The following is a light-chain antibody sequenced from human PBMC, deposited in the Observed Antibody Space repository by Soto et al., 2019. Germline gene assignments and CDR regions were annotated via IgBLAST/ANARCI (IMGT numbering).Light chain of an antibody. Sequence: EIVLTQSPGTLSLSPGERATLSCRASHTISSSYLAWSQQKPGQAPRLLMYGISRRATGIPDRFSGSGSGTDFTITITRLEPEDFAVYYCQQYVTSSPRTFGQGTKVEIK. CDR2: GIS. V-gene: IGKV3-20*01. J-gene: IGKJ1*01. CDR1: HTISSSY. CDR3: QQYVTSSPRT.